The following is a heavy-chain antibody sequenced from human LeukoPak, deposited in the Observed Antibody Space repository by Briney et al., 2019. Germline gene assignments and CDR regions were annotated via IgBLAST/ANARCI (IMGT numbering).Heavy chain of an antibody. CDR2: INHSGSA. Sequence: SETLSLTCAVYGGSFSGYYWSWLRPPPGKGLEWIGEINHSGSANYNPSLTSRATIPVDTSKNQCSLKLSSVTAADTAVYYCARGGRSPDTAMRAFDIWGKGTRVTASS. V-gene: IGHV4-34*01. D-gene: IGHD5-18*01. J-gene: IGHJ3*02. CDR3: ARGGRSPDTAMRAFDI. CDR1: GGSFSGYY.